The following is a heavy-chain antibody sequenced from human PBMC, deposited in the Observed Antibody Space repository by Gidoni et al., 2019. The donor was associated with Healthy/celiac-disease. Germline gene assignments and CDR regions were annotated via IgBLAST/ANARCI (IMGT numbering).Heavy chain of an antibody. V-gene: IGHV3-21*01. CDR3: AREPGIAVAGVYDAFDI. CDR1: GFTFSSYS. D-gene: IGHD6-19*01. CDR2: ISSSSSYI. J-gene: IGHJ3*02. Sequence: GGSLRLSCAASGFTFSSYSMNWVRQAPGKGLEWVSSISSSSSYIYYADSVKGRFTISRDNAKNSLYLQMNSLRAEDTAVYYCAREPGIAVAGVYDAFDIWGQGTMVTVSS.